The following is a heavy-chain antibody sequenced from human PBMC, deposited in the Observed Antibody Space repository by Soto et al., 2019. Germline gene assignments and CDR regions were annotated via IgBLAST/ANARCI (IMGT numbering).Heavy chain of an antibody. CDR1: GFTFSSYG. J-gene: IGHJ3*02. D-gene: IGHD7-27*01. Sequence: QVQLVESGGGVVQPGRSLRLSCAASGFTFSSYGMHWVRQAPGKGLEWVAVISYDGSNKYYADSVKGRFTISRDNSKNTLYLQMNSLRAEDTAVYYCAKEEGLTGDDDAFDIWGQGTMVTVSS. CDR2: ISYDGSNK. CDR3: AKEEGLTGDDDAFDI. V-gene: IGHV3-30*18.